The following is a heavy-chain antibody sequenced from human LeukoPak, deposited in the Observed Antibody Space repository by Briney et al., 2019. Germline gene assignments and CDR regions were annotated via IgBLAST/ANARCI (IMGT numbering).Heavy chain of an antibody. CDR1: GFTFDDYA. Sequence: GGSLRLSCAASGFTFDDYAMHWVRQAPGKGLAWVSGISWNSGSIGYADSVKGRFTISRDNAKNSLYLQMNSLRAEDMALYYCAKDYGSGSYFDAFDIWGQGTMVTVSS. CDR2: ISWNSGSI. D-gene: IGHD3-10*01. J-gene: IGHJ3*02. V-gene: IGHV3-9*03. CDR3: AKDYGSGSYFDAFDI.